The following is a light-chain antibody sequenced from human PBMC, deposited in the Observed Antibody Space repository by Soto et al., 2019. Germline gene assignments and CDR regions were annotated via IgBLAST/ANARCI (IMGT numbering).Light chain of an antibody. V-gene: IGKV1-5*01. CDR2: DAS. CDR3: QQCNNWPLT. CDR1: ESINSW. Sequence: DIQMTQSPSTLSASVGDRVTITCRASESINSWLAWYQQKPGKAPKFLIYDASKLESGVPSRFSGSGSGTEFTLTISSLQSEDFAVYYCQQCNNWPLTFGQGTKVDIK. J-gene: IGKJ1*01.